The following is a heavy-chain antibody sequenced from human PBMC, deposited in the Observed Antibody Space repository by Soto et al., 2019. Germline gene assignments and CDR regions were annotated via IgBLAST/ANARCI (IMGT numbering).Heavy chain of an antibody. CDR2: ISYDGSNK. D-gene: IGHD3-9*01. Sequence: PGGSLRLSCAASGFTFSSYGMHWVRQAPGKGLEWVAVISYDGSNKYYADSVKGRFTISRDNTLYLQMNSLRAADTAVYHCAKGREFDILTGYPLNYYYGMDVWGQGTTVTVSS. V-gene: IGHV3-30*18. CDR1: GFTFSSYG. J-gene: IGHJ6*02. CDR3: AKGREFDILTGYPLNYYYGMDV.